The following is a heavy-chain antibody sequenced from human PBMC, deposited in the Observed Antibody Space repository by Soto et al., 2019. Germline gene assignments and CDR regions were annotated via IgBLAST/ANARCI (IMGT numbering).Heavy chain of an antibody. D-gene: IGHD3-10*01. CDR2: IYYSGST. CDR3: ARELWFGELTTNYYGMDV. J-gene: IGHJ6*02. CDR1: GGSISSYY. Sequence: SETLSLTCTVSGGSISSYYWSWIRQRPGKGLEWIGYIYYSGSTNYNPSLKSRVTISVDTSKNQFSLKLSSVTAADTAVYYCARELWFGELTTNYYGMDVWGQGTTVTVSS. V-gene: IGHV4-59*01.